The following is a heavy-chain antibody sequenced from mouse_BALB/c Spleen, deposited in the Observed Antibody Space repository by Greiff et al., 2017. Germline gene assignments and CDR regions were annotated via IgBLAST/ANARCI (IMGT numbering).Heavy chain of an antibody. D-gene: IGHD2-4*01. CDR3: ARMITTRADYFDY. V-gene: IGHV5-6*01. CDR2: ISSGGSYT. CDR1: GFTFSSYG. Sequence: EVKLMESGGDLVKPGGSLKLSCAASGFTFSSYGMSWVRQTPDKRLEWVATISSGGSYTYYPDSVKGRFTISRDNAKNTLYLQMSSLKSEDTAMYYCARMITTRADYFDYWGQGTTLTVSS. J-gene: IGHJ2*01.